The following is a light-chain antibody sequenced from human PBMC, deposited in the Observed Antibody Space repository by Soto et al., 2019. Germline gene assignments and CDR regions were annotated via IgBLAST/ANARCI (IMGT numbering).Light chain of an antibody. J-gene: IGKJ2*01. CDR1: QSVSNSF. CDR2: GAS. Sequence: EIVLTQSPGTLSLSPGERATLSCRASQSVSNSFLAWYQQKPGQAPRLLISGASNRATGIPHRFSGTGSGTDFTLTLTRLEPGDFPVYYCQLHGSSPPYTFGQGPDLEI. V-gene: IGKV3-20*01. CDR3: QLHGSSPPYT.